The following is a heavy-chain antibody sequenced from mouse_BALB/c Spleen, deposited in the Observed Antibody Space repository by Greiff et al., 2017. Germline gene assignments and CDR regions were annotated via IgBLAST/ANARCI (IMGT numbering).Heavy chain of an antibody. Sequence: QVQLQQPGAELVKPGASVKLSCKASGYTFTSYWMHWEKQRPGQGLEWIGEINPSNGRTNYNEKFKSKATLTVDKSSSTAYMQLSSLTSEDSAVYYCARPLGDFDYWGQGTTLTVSS. V-gene: IGHV1S81*02. CDR2: INPSNGRT. J-gene: IGHJ2*01. D-gene: IGHD4-1*01. CDR1: GYTFTSYW. CDR3: ARPLGDFDY.